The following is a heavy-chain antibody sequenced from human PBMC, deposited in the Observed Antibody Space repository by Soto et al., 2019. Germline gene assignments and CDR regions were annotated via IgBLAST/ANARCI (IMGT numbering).Heavy chain of an antibody. Sequence: VQLVESGGDLVRPGGSLRLSCAASGFIFSRHWMTWVRQAPGKGLEWVANIKHDGTETYLVDSVRGRLTISRDNAKNSVYLQMNRLRVEDTAVYYCARYSGWFIDYWGQGTLVTVSS. D-gene: IGHD1-26*01. CDR3: ARYSGWFIDY. CDR2: IKHDGTET. V-gene: IGHV3-7*05. CDR1: GFIFSRHW. J-gene: IGHJ4*02.